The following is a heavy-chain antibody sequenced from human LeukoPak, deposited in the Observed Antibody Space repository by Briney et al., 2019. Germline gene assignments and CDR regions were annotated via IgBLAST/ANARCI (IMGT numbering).Heavy chain of an antibody. CDR1: GYTFTSYD. CDR3: ARVLPHYDFWSGYFPFYYYYGMDV. J-gene: IGHJ6*02. D-gene: IGHD3-3*01. CDR2: MNPNSGNT. Sequence: ASVKVSCKASGYTFTSYDINWVRQATGQGLEWMGWMNPNSGNTGYAQKFQGRVPVTRNTSISTAYMELSSLRSEDTAVYYCARVLPHYDFWSGYFPFYYYYGMDVWGQGTTVTVSS. V-gene: IGHV1-8*01.